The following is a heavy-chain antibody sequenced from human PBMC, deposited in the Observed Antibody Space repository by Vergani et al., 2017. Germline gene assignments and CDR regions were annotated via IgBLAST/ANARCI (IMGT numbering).Heavy chain of an antibody. Sequence: EVQLVESGGGLVQPGRSLRLSCAASGFTFDDYAMHWVRQAPGKGLEWVSGISWNSGSIGYADSVKGRFTISRDNAKNSLYLQMNSLRAEDTALYYCARGDYGILTGYRYWGQGTLVTVSA. CDR3: ARGDYGILTGYRY. J-gene: IGHJ4*02. CDR1: GFTFDDYA. D-gene: IGHD3-9*01. CDR2: ISWNSGSI. V-gene: IGHV3-9*01.